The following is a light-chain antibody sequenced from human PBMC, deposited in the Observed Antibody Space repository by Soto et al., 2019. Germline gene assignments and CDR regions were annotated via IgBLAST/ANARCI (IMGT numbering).Light chain of an antibody. V-gene: IGLV2-14*01. Sequence: QSVLTQPASVSGSPGQSITISCTATSSHAGGYNYVSWYQQHPGKAPKLMIYEVSHRPSGVSNRFSGSKSGNTASLTISGLQAEDEADYYCCSFTSTTTGVFGGGTKVTVL. CDR3: CSFTSTTTGV. CDR1: SSHAGGYNY. CDR2: EVS. J-gene: IGLJ3*02.